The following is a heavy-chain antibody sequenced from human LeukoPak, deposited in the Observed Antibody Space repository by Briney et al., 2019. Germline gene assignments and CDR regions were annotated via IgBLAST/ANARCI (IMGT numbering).Heavy chain of an antibody. Sequence: GGSLRLSCAASRFSFSTSGMNWLRQAPGKGLEWVASISSRSYGYYADAVKGRFTISRDNARNSLYLQMNSLRAEDTALYYCARGGGDIPIDSWGQGTLVAVSS. CDR2: ISSRSYG. V-gene: IGHV3-21*01. D-gene: IGHD2-21*02. CDR3: ARGGGDIPIDS. J-gene: IGHJ4*02. CDR1: RFSFSTSG.